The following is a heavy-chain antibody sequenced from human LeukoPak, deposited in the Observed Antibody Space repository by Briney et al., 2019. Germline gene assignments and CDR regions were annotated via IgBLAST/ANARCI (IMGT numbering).Heavy chain of an antibody. Sequence: GGSLRLSCAASGFTFTSYGMTWVRQAPGKGLEWVSSISSSSSYIYYSDSVKGRFTISRDNAKTSLYLQMNSLRAEDTAVYYCARDLSGIAGYTYGRGIDYWGQGTLVTVSS. CDR2: ISSSSSYI. D-gene: IGHD5-18*01. CDR1: GFTFTSYG. J-gene: IGHJ4*02. V-gene: IGHV3-21*01. CDR3: ARDLSGIAGYTYGRGIDY.